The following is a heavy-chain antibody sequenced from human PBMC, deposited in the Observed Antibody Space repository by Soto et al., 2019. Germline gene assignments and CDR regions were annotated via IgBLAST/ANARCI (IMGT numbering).Heavy chain of an antibody. V-gene: IGHV1-18*01. CDR3: ERDNGQWLVSD. CDR2: ISTYNGNT. CDR1: GYIFTSYG. Sequence: QVQLVQSGAEVKKPGASVKVSCKASGYIFTSYGISWVRQAPGQGLEWMGRISTYNGNTKYAQKLQGRVTMNTDTSASIAYMELRSLRSDDTAVYYCERDNGQWLVSDWGQGTLVTVSS. D-gene: IGHD6-19*01. J-gene: IGHJ1*01.